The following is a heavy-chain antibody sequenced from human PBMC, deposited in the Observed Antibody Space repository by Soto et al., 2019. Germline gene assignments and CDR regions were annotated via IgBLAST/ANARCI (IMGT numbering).Heavy chain of an antibody. CDR1: GYTFTSYA. Sequence: ASVKVSCKASGYTFTSYAMHWVRQAPGQRLEWMGWINAGNGNTKYSQKFQGRVTITRDTSASTAYMELSSLRSEDTAVYYCARGYCSGGSYYGFGYWGQGTLVTVSS. CDR3: ARGYCSGGSYYGFGY. D-gene: IGHD2-15*01. J-gene: IGHJ4*02. V-gene: IGHV1-3*01. CDR2: INAGNGNT.